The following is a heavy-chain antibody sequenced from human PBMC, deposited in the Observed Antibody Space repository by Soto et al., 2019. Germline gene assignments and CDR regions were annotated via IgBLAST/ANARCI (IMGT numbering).Heavy chain of an antibody. CDR1: GFSLTTGKMG. CDR3: SRMNGYSYQFYYGMDV. CDR2: IFSDNER. J-gene: IGHJ6*02. V-gene: IGHV2-26*01. Sequence: SVPTLVNPTETLTLTCTVSGFSLTTGKMGVSWIRQPPGKALEWLAHIFSDNERSYSTSLQGRLTISKGTSGSQVVLSMTNVDPVAAATYYRSRMNGYSYQFYYGMDVWG. D-gene: IGHD3-16*01.